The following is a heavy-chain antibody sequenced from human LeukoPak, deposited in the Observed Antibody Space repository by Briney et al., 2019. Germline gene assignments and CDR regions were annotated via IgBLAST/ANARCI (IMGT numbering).Heavy chain of an antibody. J-gene: IGHJ4*02. Sequence: SETLSLTCTVSGGSISSSSYHWGWIRQPPGKGLEWIGSIYYSGSTYYNPSLKSRVTISVDTSKNQFSLKLSSVTAADTAVYYCARGLGPNWNYVFFDYWGQGTLVTVSS. CDR2: IYYSGST. CDR3: ARGLGPNWNYVFFDY. V-gene: IGHV4-39*07. D-gene: IGHD1-7*01. CDR1: GGSISSSSYH.